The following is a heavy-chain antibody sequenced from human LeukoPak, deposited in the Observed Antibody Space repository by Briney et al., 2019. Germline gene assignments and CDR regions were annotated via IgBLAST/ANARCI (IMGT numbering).Heavy chain of an antibody. Sequence: RASVKVSCKASGYTFTSYGISWVRQAPGQGLEWMGWINTNTGNPTYAQGFTGRFVFSLDTSVSTAYLQISSLKAEDTAVYYCARGYCSSTSCYYYYYYGMDVWGQGTTVTVSS. J-gene: IGHJ6*02. D-gene: IGHD2-2*01. CDR2: INTNTGNP. V-gene: IGHV7-4-1*02. CDR3: ARGYCSSTSCYYYYYYGMDV. CDR1: GYTFTSYG.